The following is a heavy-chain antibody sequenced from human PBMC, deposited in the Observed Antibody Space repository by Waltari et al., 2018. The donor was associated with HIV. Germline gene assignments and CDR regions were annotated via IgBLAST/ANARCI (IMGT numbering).Heavy chain of an antibody. J-gene: IGHJ6*02. Sequence: QALQSGAEVKEPGPPVKVACDASGRNAGGASFHLVRQAPGQGLEWMGWINTRTGGTNYAQKFQGRVNMARGTSLTTAHMELSSLRSDDTAVYYCATETYFGSGSYYRDAMDVWGQGTMVAVTS. CDR1: GRNAGGAS. V-gene: IGHV1-2*02. D-gene: IGHD3-10*01. CDR3: ATETYFGSGSYYRDAMDV. CDR2: INTRTGGT.